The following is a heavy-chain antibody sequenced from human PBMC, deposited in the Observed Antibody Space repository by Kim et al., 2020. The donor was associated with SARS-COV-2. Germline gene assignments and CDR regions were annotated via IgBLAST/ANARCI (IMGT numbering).Heavy chain of an antibody. V-gene: IGHV1-2*02. CDR2: INPNSGGT. Sequence: ASVKVSCKASGYTFTGYYMHWVRQAPGQGLEWMGWINPNSGGTNYAQKFQGRVTMTRDTSISTAYMELSRLRSDDTAVYYCARSLKNVQRGFGWFDPWGQGTLVTVSS. CDR1: GYTFTGYY. D-gene: IGHD3-10*01. CDR3: ARSLKNVQRGFGWFDP. J-gene: IGHJ5*02.